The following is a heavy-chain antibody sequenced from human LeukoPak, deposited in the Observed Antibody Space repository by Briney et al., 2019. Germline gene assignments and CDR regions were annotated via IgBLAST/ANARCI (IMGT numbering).Heavy chain of an antibody. J-gene: IGHJ4*02. CDR1: GFTFSSFT. Sequence: GGSLRLSCAASGFTFSSFTMNWVRQAPGKGLEWVSAISSTSSDIYYADSVKGRFTISRDNAKNSLYLQLNSLRADDTAVYYCARSNYGPNYLDYWGQGTLVTVSS. V-gene: IGHV3-21*01. D-gene: IGHD3-10*01. CDR2: ISSTSSDI. CDR3: ARSNYGPNYLDY.